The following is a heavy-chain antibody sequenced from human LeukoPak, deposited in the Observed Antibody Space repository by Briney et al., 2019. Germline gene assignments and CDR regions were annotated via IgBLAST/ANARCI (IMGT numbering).Heavy chain of an antibody. CDR1: GFTFGDYA. Sequence: GGSLRLSCTASGFTFGDYAMSWVRQAPGKGLEWVGFIRSKAYGGTTEYAASVKGRFTISRDDSKSIAYLQMNSLKTEDTAVYYCTRDSTHYYASSFDYWGQGTLVTVSS. J-gene: IGHJ4*02. CDR2: IRSKAYGGTT. CDR3: TRDSTHYYASSFDY. D-gene: IGHD3-22*01. V-gene: IGHV3-49*04.